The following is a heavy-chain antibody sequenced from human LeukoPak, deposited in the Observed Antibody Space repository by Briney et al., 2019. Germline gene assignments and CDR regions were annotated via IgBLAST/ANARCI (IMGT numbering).Heavy chain of an antibody. CDR3: AKDSASYHDLWSGYKPDLGY. CDR2: IRYDGSNK. Sequence: GGSLRLSCAASGFIFSNYGMHWVRQAPGKGLQWVAFIRYDGSNKYFADSVKGRFTISRDNSKNTLYLQMNSLRAEDTAVYYCAKDSASYHDLWSGYKPDLGYWGLGTLVTVSS. CDR1: GFIFSNYG. J-gene: IGHJ4*02. D-gene: IGHD3-3*01. V-gene: IGHV3-30*02.